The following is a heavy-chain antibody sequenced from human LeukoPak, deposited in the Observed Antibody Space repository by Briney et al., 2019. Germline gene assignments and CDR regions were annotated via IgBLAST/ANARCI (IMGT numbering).Heavy chain of an antibody. CDR3: ARVRSVSNWLDP. V-gene: IGHV4-39*01. J-gene: IGHJ5*02. Sequence: SETLSLTCTVSGDSISSSTYYWGWIRQPPGKGLEWIGSIYYSGRTYYNPSLKSRVTISVDSSNNQFSLILSSVTATDTAIYYCARVRSVSNWLDPWGQGTLVTVSS. CDR2: IYYSGRT. CDR1: GDSISSSTYY. D-gene: IGHD6-19*01.